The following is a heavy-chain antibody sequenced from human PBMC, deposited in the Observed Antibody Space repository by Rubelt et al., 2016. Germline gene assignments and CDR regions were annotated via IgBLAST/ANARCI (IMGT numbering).Heavy chain of an antibody. J-gene: IGHJ4*02. Sequence: QLQLQESGPGLVKPSETLSLTCSVSGGSISSGSHYWAWIRQPPGKGLEWLGYIYYSGSTNYNPSLQSRVTKSVEPPKNQFSLELRSVAAAHTIVYFCARAGCYDLWSDYHHFDHWGPGALVTVSA. V-gene: IGHV4-61*05. CDR1: GGSISSGSHY. D-gene: IGHD3/OR15-3a*01. CDR2: IYYSGST. CDR3: ARAGCYDLWSDYHHFDH.